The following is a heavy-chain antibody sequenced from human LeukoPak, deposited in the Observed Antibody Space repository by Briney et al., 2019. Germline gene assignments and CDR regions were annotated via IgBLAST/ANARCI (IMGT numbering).Heavy chain of an antibody. D-gene: IGHD6-6*01. CDR1: GGTFSSYA. J-gene: IGHJ5*02. CDR2: IIPILGIA. CDR3: ARVSIAARPRWFDP. Sequence: AASVKVSCKASGGTFSSYAISWVRQAPGQGLGWMGRIIPILGIANYAQKFKGRVTITADKSTSTAYMELSSLRSEDTAVYYCARVSIAARPRWFDPWGQGTLVTVSS. V-gene: IGHV1-69*04.